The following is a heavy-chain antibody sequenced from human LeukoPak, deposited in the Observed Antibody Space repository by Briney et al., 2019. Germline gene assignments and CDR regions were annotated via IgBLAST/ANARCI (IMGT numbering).Heavy chain of an antibody. Sequence: PGGSLRLSCAASGFNFRSSGMHWVRQAPGKGLEWVAVISYDGSNKYYADSVKGRFTISRDNSKNTLYLQMNSLRAEDTAVYYCARDPRWWLVAYYYYMDVWGKGTTVTVSS. V-gene: IGHV3-30*19. CDR1: GFNFRSSG. D-gene: IGHD6-19*01. CDR3: ARDPRWWLVAYYYYMDV. CDR2: ISYDGSNK. J-gene: IGHJ6*03.